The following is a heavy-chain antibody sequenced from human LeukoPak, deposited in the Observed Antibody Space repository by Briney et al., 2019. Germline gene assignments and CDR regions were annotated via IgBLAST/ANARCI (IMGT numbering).Heavy chain of an antibody. D-gene: IGHD2-2*01. CDR2: ISSSSSYI. CDR3: AREGCSSTSCYDYYYYYMDV. J-gene: IGHJ6*03. Sequence: GGSLRLSCAASGFIFSSYSMNWVRQAPGKGLEWVSSISSSSSYIYFADSVKGRFTISRDNAKNSLYLQMNSLRAEDTAVYYCAREGCSSTSCYDYYYYYMDVWGKGTTVTVSS. V-gene: IGHV3-21*01. CDR1: GFIFSSYS.